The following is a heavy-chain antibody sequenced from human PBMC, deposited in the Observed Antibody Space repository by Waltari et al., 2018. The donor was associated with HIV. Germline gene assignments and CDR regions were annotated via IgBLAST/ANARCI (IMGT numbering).Heavy chain of an antibody. D-gene: IGHD6-6*01. J-gene: IGHJ6*02. CDR2: IYHSGST. CDR1: GGSFSSGTW. CDR3: ARDGRREYSSSSRVYGMDV. Sequence: QVQLQESGPGLVKPSGPRSPTCPVSGGSFSSGTWWSWVRRPQGQGLEWIGEIYHSGSTNYNPSLKSRVTISVDKSKNQFSLKLSSVTAADTAVYYCARDGRREYSSSSRVYGMDVWGQGTTVTVSS. V-gene: IGHV4-4*02.